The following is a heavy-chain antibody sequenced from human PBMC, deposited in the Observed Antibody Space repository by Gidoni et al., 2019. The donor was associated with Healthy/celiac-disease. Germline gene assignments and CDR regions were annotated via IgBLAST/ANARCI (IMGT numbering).Heavy chain of an antibody. Sequence: EVQLLESGGGLVQPGGSLRLSCAASGFTFSSSAMSWVRQAPGKGLGWFSAISGSGGSTYYADSVKGRFTISRDNSKNTLYLQMNSLRAEDTAVYYCAKEGYIAVAGTYFDYWGQGTLVTVSS. V-gene: IGHV3-23*01. CDR3: AKEGYIAVAGTYFDY. D-gene: IGHD6-19*01. CDR1: GFTFSSSA. CDR2: ISGSGGST. J-gene: IGHJ4*02.